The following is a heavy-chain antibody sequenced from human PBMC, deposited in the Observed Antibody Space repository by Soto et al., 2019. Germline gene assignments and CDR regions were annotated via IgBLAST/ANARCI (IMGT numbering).Heavy chain of an antibody. CDR2: IYPGDSET. CDR3: ARPGAPTDTVVYDF. CDR1: GYSFANYW. J-gene: IGHJ4*02. Sequence: GESLKISCKASGYSFANYWIGWVCQKPGKGLEWMGVIYPGDSETTYSPSFEGQVIISVDRSRGTAFLEWSSLKASDTAMYYCARPGAPTDTVVYDFWGQGTQVTVSS. D-gene: IGHD5-18*01. V-gene: IGHV5-51*01.